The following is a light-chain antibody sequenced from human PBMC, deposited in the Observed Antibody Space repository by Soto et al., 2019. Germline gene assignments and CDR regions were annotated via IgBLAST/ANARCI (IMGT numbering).Light chain of an antibody. Sequence: QSVLTQPPSASGSPGQSVTISCTGTSIDVGGYNYVSWYKPHPGKDPTLMIYEVSKRPSGFTDRVSGSKSGNTASLTVSGLQAEDEADYYCSSYAGSNNVLFGGGTKITVL. CDR2: EVS. J-gene: IGLJ2*01. V-gene: IGLV2-8*01. CDR3: SSYAGSNNVL. CDR1: SIDVGGYNY.